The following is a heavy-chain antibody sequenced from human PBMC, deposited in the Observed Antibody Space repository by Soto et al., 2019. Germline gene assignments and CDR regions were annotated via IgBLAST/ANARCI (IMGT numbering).Heavy chain of an antibody. CDR3: ARDPSSGWFHFHY. D-gene: IGHD6-19*01. J-gene: IGHJ4*02. CDR1: GFTVNSYY. V-gene: IGHV3-66*01. Sequence: GGSLRLSCAASGFTVNSYYMNWVRQAPGKGLEWVSVIYSGGSTYFADSVKGRFTISRDDSKNILYLQMNSLRAEDTAVYYCARDPSSGWFHFHYWGQGTLVTVSS. CDR2: IYSGGST.